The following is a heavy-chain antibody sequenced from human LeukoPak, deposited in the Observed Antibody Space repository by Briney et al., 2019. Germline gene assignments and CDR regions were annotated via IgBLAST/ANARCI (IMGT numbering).Heavy chain of an antibody. V-gene: IGHV4-59*08. Sequence: SETLSLTCTVCGGSISIYYWSWLRQPQGKGLEWIGYISYRGSTDYNPSLRGRVTISLATSRNQFSLNLYSVTAADTAVYYSWRSLAYAMGLFWGQGTLVTVSS. J-gene: IGHJ4*02. CDR3: WRSLAYAMGLF. CDR1: GGSISIYY. CDR2: ISYRGST. D-gene: IGHD2-8*01.